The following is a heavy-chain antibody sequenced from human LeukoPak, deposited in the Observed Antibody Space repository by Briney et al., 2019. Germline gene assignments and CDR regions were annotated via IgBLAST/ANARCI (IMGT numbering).Heavy chain of an antibody. CDR3: TSHAAFDP. CDR2: IKSKNVGGTT. J-gene: IGHJ5*02. Sequence: TGGSLRLSCAASGFTFNNAWMNWVRQAPGKGLEWVGRIKSKNVGGTTDYAAPVKGRFTISRDDSKNSVYLQMNSLKIEDTAVYYCTSHAAFDPWGQGTLVTVSS. CDR1: GFTFNNAW. V-gene: IGHV3-15*01.